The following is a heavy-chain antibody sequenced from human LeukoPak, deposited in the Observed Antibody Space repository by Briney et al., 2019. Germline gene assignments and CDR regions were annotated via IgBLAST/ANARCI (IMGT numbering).Heavy chain of an antibody. V-gene: IGHV3-15*01. CDR3: TTDLLPLVPTTVTHWGFDY. J-gene: IGHJ4*02. D-gene: IGHD4-17*01. CDR1: GFTFSNAW. CDR2: IKSKTDGGTT. Sequence: PGGSLRLSCAASGFTFSNAWMSWVRQAPGKGLEWVGRIKSKTDGGTTDYAAPVKGRFTISRDDSKNTLYLQMNSLKTEDTAVYYCTTDLLPLVPTTVTHWGFDYWGQGTLVTVSS.